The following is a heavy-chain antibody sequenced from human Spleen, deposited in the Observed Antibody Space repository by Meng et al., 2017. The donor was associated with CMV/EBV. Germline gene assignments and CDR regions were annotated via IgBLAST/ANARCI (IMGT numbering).Heavy chain of an antibody. V-gene: IGHV1-2*02. J-gene: IGHJ4*02. CDR2: INPNSGGT. D-gene: IGHD2-2*02. CDR3: ARVRGGEYQLLYGLSFDY. CDR1: GYTFNTYG. Sequence: ASVKVSCKASGYTFNTYGITWVRQAPGQGLEWMGWINPNSGGTNYAQKFQGRVTMTRDTSISTAYMELSRLRSDDTAVYYCARVRGGEYQLLYGLSFDYWGQGTLVTVSS.